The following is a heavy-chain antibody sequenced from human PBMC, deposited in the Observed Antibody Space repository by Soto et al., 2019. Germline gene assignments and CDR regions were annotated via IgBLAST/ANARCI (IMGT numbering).Heavy chain of an antibody. D-gene: IGHD3-16*02. J-gene: IGHJ4*02. V-gene: IGHV4-34*01. CDR2: INHSGST. CDR3: AIEFGGVIGIFDY. Sequence: QVQVQQRGAGLLKTAETLSLTCSVYDGCFSGYYWSWIRQPPGKGLEWIGEINHSGSTNYNPSLKSRVTISVDTSMNQFSLKLSAVTAADTAVYYCAIEFGGVIGIFDYWGQGALVTVSS. CDR1: DGCFSGYY.